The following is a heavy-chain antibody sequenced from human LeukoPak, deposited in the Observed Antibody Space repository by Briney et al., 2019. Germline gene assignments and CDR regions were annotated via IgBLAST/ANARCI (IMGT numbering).Heavy chain of an antibody. J-gene: IGHJ4*02. CDR3: ASDFVGNSDY. CDR2: IRQDESER. Sequence: PGGSLRLSCAASGFAFSSYWMSRVRQAPGKGPEWVANIRQDESERYYVDSVKGRFAISRDNAKNSLYLQMNSLRVEDSALYYCASDFVGNSDYWGQGTLVTVSS. V-gene: IGHV3-7*01. CDR1: GFAFSSYW. D-gene: IGHD4-23*01.